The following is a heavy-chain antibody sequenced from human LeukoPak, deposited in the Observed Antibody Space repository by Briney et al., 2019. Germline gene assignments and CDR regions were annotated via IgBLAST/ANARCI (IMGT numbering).Heavy chain of an antibody. D-gene: IGHD3-22*01. V-gene: IGHV3-23*01. Sequence: TGGSLRLSCAASGFTFSSYAMNWVRQAPGKGLEWVSAISGSGGGTYYSDSVKGRFTISRDNSENTLYLQMNSLRAEDTAVYYCAKEADTIIVLKRYLDYWGQGTLVTVSS. CDR2: ISGSGGGT. CDR1: GFTFSSYA. J-gene: IGHJ4*02. CDR3: AKEADTIIVLKRYLDY.